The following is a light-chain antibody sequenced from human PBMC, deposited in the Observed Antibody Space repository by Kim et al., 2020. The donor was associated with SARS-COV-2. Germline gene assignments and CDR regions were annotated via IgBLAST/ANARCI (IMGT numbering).Light chain of an antibody. J-gene: IGKJ2*01. Sequence: IVLTQSPGTLSLSPGERATLSCRASQSVTDTTILGWYQQKPGQAPRLLIYAAATRATGIPDRFSGSGSGTDFTLTISRLEPEDSAAYYCQYSGTFGQGTKLEI. V-gene: IGKV3-20*01. CDR3: QYSGT. CDR2: AAA. CDR1: QSVTDTTI.